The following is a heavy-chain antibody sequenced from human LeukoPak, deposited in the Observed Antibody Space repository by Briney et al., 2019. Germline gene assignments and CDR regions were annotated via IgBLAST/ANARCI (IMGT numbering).Heavy chain of an antibody. CDR1: GDSMGTYY. V-gene: IGHV4-59*01. J-gene: IGHJ4*02. D-gene: IGHD3-9*01. Sequence: SETLSLTCTVSGDSMGTYYWSWIRQSPGKGLEWIGWIYYTGNTQYNPSLKTRVTMSVDSSKNQFSLNLNSLTSADTAVYYCATQLRYFGKFECWGQGALVTVSS. CDR2: IYYTGNT. CDR3: ATQLRYFGKFEC.